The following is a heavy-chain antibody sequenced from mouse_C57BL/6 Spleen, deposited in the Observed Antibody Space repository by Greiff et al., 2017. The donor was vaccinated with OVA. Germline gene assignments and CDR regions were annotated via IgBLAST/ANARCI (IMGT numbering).Heavy chain of an antibody. Sequence: DVMLVESGGGLVKPGGSLKLSCAASGFTFSSYAMSWVRQTPEKRLEWVATISDGGSYTYYPDNVKGRFTISRDNAKNNLYLQMSHLKSEDTAMYYCARGNDGYYYYFDYWGQGTTLTVSS. V-gene: IGHV5-4*03. D-gene: IGHD2-3*01. CDR3: ARGNDGYYYYFDY. CDR2: ISDGGSYT. J-gene: IGHJ2*01. CDR1: GFTFSSYA.